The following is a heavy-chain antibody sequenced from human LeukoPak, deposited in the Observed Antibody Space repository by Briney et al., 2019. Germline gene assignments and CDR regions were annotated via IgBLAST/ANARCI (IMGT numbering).Heavy chain of an antibody. J-gene: IGHJ4*02. Sequence: SVKVSCKASGGSFSSHALSWVRQAPGQGLEWMGGIIPIFGTANHAQKLQGRVTITADESTSTAYMELSSLRSQDTAVYYCAGLVPARGHEFWGQGTLVTVSS. D-gene: IGHD2-2*01. CDR3: AGLVPARGHEF. CDR1: GGSFSSHA. CDR2: IIPIFGTA. V-gene: IGHV1-69*13.